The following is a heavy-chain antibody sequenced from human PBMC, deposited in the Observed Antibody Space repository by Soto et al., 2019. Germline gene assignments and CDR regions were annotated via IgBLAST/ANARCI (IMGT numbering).Heavy chain of an antibody. J-gene: IGHJ5*02. CDR3: ARVEVAVAGSPMNWFDP. CDR1: GYSISSSNW. Sequence: SETLSLTCAVSGYSISSSNWWGWIRQPPGKGLEWIGYIYYSGTTYYNPSLKSRVTMSVDTSKNQFSLKLSSVTAADTAVYYCARVEVAVAGSPMNWFDPWGQGTLVTVSS. D-gene: IGHD6-19*01. V-gene: IGHV4-28*03. CDR2: IYYSGTT.